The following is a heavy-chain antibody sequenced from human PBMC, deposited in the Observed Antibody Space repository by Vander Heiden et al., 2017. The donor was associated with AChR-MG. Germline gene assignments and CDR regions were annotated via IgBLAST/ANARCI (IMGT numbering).Heavy chain of an antibody. CDR1: GFTFSSYA. CDR3: AKRAPGYYYDSSGYLEY. J-gene: IGHJ4*02. CDR2: ISGSGGST. D-gene: IGHD3-22*01. Sequence: EVQLLESGGGLVQPGGSLRLSCAASGFTFSSYAMSWVRQAPGKGLEWVSAISGSGGSTYYADSVKGRFTISRDNSKNTLYLQMNSLRAEDTAVYYCAKRAPGYYYDSSGYLEYWGQGTLVTVSS. V-gene: IGHV3-23*01.